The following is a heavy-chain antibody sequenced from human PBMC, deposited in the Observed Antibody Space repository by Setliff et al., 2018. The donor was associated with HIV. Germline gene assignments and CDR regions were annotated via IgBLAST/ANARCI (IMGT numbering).Heavy chain of an antibody. Sequence: SETLSLTCTVSGGSISSSDYYWGWIRQPPGKGLEWIGSIFYSGRSTYNPSLKSRVTISVDTSKNQFSLKLSSVTAADTAVYYCARDNSYYYGSGSHYWYGMDVWGQGTTVTVSS. CDR2: IFYSGRS. D-gene: IGHD3-10*01. V-gene: IGHV4-39*07. CDR3: ARDNSYYYGSGSHYWYGMDV. CDR1: GGSISSSDYY. J-gene: IGHJ6*01.